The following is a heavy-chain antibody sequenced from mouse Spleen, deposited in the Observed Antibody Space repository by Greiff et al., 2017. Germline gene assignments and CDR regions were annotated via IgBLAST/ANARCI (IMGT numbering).Heavy chain of an antibody. D-gene: IGHD2-4*01. CDR3: ARWGDYDRAY. CDR2: IDPSDSYT. Sequence: QVQLQQPGAELVKPGASVKLSCKASGYTFTSYWMQWVKQRPGQGLEWIGEIDPSDSYTNYNQKFKGKATLTVDTSSSTAYMQLSSLTSEDSAVYYCARWGDYDRAYWGQGTLVTVSA. J-gene: IGHJ3*01. V-gene: IGHV1-50*01. CDR1: GYTFTSYW.